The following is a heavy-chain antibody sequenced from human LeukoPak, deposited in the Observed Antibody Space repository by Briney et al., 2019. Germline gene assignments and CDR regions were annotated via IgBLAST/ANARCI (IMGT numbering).Heavy chain of an antibody. CDR2: ISSSSSTI. D-gene: IGHD6-6*01. CDR3: ARDRGSSGPQYYFDY. Sequence: PGGSLRLSCAASGFTFSSYSMNWVRQAPGKGLEWVSYISSSSSTIHYADSVKGRFTISRDNAKNSLYLQMNSLRAEDTAVYYCARDRGSSGPQYYFDYWGQGTLVTVSS. V-gene: IGHV3-48*01. J-gene: IGHJ4*02. CDR1: GFTFSSYS.